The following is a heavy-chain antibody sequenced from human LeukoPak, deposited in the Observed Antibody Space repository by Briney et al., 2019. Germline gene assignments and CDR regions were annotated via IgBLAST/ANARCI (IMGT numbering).Heavy chain of an antibody. D-gene: IGHD1-26*01. CDR1: GGSISSYY. CDR3: ARVWPRAEEYYFDY. J-gene: IGHJ4*02. Sequence: SETLSLTCTVSGGSISSYYWSWIRQPPGKGLEWIGYIYYSGSTNYNPSLKSRVTISVDTSKNQFSLKLSSVTAADTAVYYCARVWPRAEEYYFDYWGQGTLVTVSS. V-gene: IGHV4-59*01. CDR2: IYYSGST.